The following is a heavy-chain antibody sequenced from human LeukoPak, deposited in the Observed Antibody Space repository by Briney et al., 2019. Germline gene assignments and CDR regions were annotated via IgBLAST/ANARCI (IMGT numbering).Heavy chain of an antibody. D-gene: IGHD4-23*01. V-gene: IGHV3-7*04. CDR3: ARVGYGGNAKDY. Sequence: SGGSLRLSCAASGFTFSRYWMSWVRQAPGKGLEWVANIKEDGSNRYYVDSVRGRFSTTRDNAKNSLYLQMNSLRAEDTAVYYCARVGYGGNAKDYWGQGTLVTVSS. J-gene: IGHJ4*02. CDR1: GFTFSRYW. CDR2: IKEDGSNR.